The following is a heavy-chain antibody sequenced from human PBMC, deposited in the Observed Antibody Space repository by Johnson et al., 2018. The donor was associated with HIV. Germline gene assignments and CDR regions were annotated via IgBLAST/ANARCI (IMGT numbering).Heavy chain of an antibody. V-gene: IGHV3-30*03. CDR2: ISYDGSNR. CDR3: ARAQTYYDFWSGYDAFDI. D-gene: IGHD3-3*01. J-gene: IGHJ3*02. CDR1: GFTFSSYG. Sequence: QMQLVESGGGLVQPGGSLRLSCAASGFTFSSYGMHWVRQAPGKGLEWVAVISYDGSNRYYADSVKGRFTISRDNSKNTLFLQMNSLRVEDTAVYYCARAQTYYDFWSGYDAFDIWGQGTMVTVSS.